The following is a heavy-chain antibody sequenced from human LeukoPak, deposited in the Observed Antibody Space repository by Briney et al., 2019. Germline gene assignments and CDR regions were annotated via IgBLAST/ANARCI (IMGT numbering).Heavy chain of an antibody. CDR1: GFTFSSYA. CDR2: ISYDGSNK. J-gene: IGHJ4*02. D-gene: IGHD3-3*01. CDR3: AKGDFWSGYNY. Sequence: GGSLRLSCAASGFTFSSYAMHWVRQAPGKGLEWVAVISYDGSNKYYADSVKGRFTISRDNSKNTLYLQMNSLRAEDTAVYYCAKGDFWSGYNYWGQGTLVTVSS. V-gene: IGHV3-30-3*02.